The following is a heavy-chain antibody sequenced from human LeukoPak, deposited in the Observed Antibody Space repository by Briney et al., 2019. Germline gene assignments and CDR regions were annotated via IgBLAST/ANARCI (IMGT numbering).Heavy chain of an antibody. J-gene: IGHJ4*02. CDR1: GGSFSGYY. D-gene: IGHD1-26*01. CDR2: IYYSGST. Sequence: SETLSLTCAVYGGSFSGYYWSWIRQPPGKGLEWIGYIYYSGSTNYNPSLKSRVTISVDTSKNQFSLKLSSVTAADTAVYYCASGAASSFFDYWGQGTLVTVSS. CDR3: ASGAASSFFDY. V-gene: IGHV4-59*01.